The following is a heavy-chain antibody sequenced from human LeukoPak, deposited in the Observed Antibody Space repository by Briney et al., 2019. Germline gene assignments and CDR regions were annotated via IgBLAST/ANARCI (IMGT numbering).Heavy chain of an antibody. J-gene: IGHJ3*02. CDR1: GFTFSSYS. V-gene: IGHV3-21*01. D-gene: IGHD1-26*01. CDR2: ISSSSSYI. Sequence: SGGSLRLSCAASGFTFSSYSMNWVRQAPGKGLEWVSSISSSSSYIYYADSVKGRFTISRDNSKNTLYLQMNSLRAEDTAVYYCAKGGYSGSSGAFDIWGQGTMVTVSS. CDR3: AKGGYSGSSGAFDI.